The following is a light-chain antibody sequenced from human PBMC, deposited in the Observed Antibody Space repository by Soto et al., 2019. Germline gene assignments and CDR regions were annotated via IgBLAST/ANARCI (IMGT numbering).Light chain of an antibody. Sequence: EIVLTQSPGTLSLSPGERATLSFIASQSVSSYLAWYQQKPGQAPRLLIYDASNRATGIPARFSGSGSGTDFTLTISSLEPEDFALYYCQQRDNWPPTWTFGQGTKVDIK. V-gene: IGKV3-11*01. CDR2: DAS. CDR1: QSVSSY. CDR3: QQRDNWPPTWT. J-gene: IGKJ1*01.